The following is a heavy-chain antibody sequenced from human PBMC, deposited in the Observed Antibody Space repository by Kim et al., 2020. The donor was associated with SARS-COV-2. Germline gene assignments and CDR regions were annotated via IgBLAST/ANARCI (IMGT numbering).Heavy chain of an antibody. CDR1: GFTFSNAW. CDR3: TTGGWYYYYYDMDV. D-gene: IGHD2-15*01. J-gene: IGHJ6*02. CDR2: IKSKTDGGTT. V-gene: IGHV3-15*01. Sequence: GGSLRLSCAASGFTFSNAWMSWVRQAPGKGLEWVGRIKSKTDGGTTDYAAPVKGRFTISRDDSKNTLYLQMNSLKTEDTAVYYCTTGGWYYYYYDMDVWGQGNTGTVSS.